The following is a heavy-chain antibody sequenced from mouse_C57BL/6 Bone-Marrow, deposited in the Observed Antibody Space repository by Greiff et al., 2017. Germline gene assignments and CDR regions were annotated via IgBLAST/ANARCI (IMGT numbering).Heavy chain of an antibody. CDR2: IYPSDSET. Sequence: QVQLQQPGAELVRPGSSVKLSCKASGYTFTSYWMDWVKQRPGQGLEWIGNIYPSDSETPYNQKFTDKATLTVDKSSSTAYMQLSSLTSEDSAVYYCARNYGYGGDYGGQGTTLTVSS. V-gene: IGHV1-61*01. CDR3: ARNYGYGGDY. J-gene: IGHJ2*01. D-gene: IGHD2-2*01. CDR1: GYTFTSYW.